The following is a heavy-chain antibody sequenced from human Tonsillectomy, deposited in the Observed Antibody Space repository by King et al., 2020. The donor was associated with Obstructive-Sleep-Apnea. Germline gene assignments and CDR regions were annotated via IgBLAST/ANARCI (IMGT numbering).Heavy chain of an antibody. J-gene: IGHJ4*02. CDR1: GFSLSSTGVG. CDR3: AHSQITILDYFDY. D-gene: IGHD3-9*01. Sequence: TLKESGPTLVKPTQTLTLTCTFSGFSLSSTGVGVGWIRQSPVKALECLAVIFWDVDNRYSPSLKSRLTITKDTSKNQVVLTITSMDPVDTGTYYCAHSQITILDYFDYWGQGTLVTVSS. V-gene: IGHV2-5*02. CDR2: IFWDVDN.